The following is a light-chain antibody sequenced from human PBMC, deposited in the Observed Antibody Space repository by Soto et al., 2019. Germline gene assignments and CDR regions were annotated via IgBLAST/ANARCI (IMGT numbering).Light chain of an antibody. J-gene: IGKJ1*01. CDR3: QQYNNWPPTWT. Sequence: EIVMTQSPATLSVSPGERATLSCRAGQSVSSNLAWYQQKPGQAPRLLIYGASTRATGIPARFSGSGSGTEFTLTISSPQSEDFAVYYCQQYNNWPPTWTFGQGTKVDIK. CDR2: GAS. CDR1: QSVSSN. V-gene: IGKV3-15*01.